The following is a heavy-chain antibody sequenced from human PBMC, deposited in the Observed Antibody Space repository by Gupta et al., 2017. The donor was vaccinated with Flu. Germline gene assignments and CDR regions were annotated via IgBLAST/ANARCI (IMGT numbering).Heavy chain of an antibody. CDR1: GFTFSSYA. V-gene: IGHV3-64*01. D-gene: IGHD2-2*02. CDR2: ISSNGGST. Sequence: VQLVESGGGLVHPGGSLRLSCAASGFTFSSYAMHWVRQAPGKGLEYVSAISSNGGSTYYANSVKGRFTISRDNSKNTLYLQMGSLRAEDMAVYYCARAGDCSSTSCYTRGGYYFDYWGQGTLVTVSS. CDR3: ARAGDCSSTSCYTRGGYYFDY. J-gene: IGHJ4*02.